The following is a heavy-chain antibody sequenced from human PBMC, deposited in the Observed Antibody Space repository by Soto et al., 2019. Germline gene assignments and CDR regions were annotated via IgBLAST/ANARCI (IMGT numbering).Heavy chain of an antibody. V-gene: IGHV3-48*03. Sequence: ELQLVESEGGLVQAGGSLRLSCRASGFNFSSYEMNWVRNSPGKGLEWVSYISANGHTIYLAYSVKGRLTISRDNAANSLYLQLNTLRAEDTAVYYCTRSGRFNYVFDVWGQGTMVIVSS. CDR1: GFNFSSYE. D-gene: IGHD3-16*01. CDR2: ISANGHTI. J-gene: IGHJ3*01. CDR3: TRSGRFNYVFDV.